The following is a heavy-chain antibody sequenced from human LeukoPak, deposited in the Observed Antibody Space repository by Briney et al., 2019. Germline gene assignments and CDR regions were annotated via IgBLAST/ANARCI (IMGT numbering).Heavy chain of an antibody. D-gene: IGHD1-26*01. CDR2: IIPIFDTA. CDR3: ARVRSGSYSRYYFDY. Sequence: SVKVSCKASGGTFSSYAISWVRQAPGQGLEWMGGIIPIFDTANYAQKFQGRVTITTDESTSSAYMELSSQRSEDTAVYYCARVRSGSYSRYYFDYWGQGTLVTVP. CDR1: GGTFSSYA. J-gene: IGHJ4*02. V-gene: IGHV1-69*05.